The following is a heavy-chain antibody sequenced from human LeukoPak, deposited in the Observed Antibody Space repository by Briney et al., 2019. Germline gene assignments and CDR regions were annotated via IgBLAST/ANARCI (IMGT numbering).Heavy chain of an antibody. Sequence: GASVKVSCKASGGTFSSYAISWVRQAPGQGLEWMGGIIPIFGTANYAQKFQGRVTITADESTSTAYMELRSLRSDDTAVYYCARGGYYYPDYWGQGTLVTVSS. D-gene: IGHD3-22*01. CDR1: GGTFSSYA. CDR2: IIPIFGTA. J-gene: IGHJ4*02. V-gene: IGHV1-69*13. CDR3: ARGGYYYPDY.